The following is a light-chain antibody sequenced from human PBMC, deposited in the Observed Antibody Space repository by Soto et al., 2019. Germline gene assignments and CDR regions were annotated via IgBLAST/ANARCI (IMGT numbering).Light chain of an antibody. V-gene: IGKV3-20*01. Sequence: EIVLTQSPGTLSLSPGERATLSCRASQSFSSNYLAWYQQRPGQAPRILIYGATTRASGVPDRFSGSESGTDFTPTISRLEPEDSAVYYCQQYSSLWTFGQGTKLEIK. CDR1: QSFSSNY. J-gene: IGKJ1*01. CDR2: GAT. CDR3: QQYSSLWT.